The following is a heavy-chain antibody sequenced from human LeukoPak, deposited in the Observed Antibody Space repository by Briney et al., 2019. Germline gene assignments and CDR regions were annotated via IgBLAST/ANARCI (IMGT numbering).Heavy chain of an antibody. Sequence: SETLSLTCTVSGHSISSGYYWGWIRQPPGQGLEWIGSIYHSGSTYYNPSLKSRVTISVDTSKNQFSLKLSSVTATDTAMYYCARVRWFPRAFDIWGQGTMVTVSS. J-gene: IGHJ3*02. CDR2: IYHSGST. D-gene: IGHD4-23*01. CDR1: GHSISSGYY. V-gene: IGHV4-38-2*02. CDR3: ARVRWFPRAFDI.